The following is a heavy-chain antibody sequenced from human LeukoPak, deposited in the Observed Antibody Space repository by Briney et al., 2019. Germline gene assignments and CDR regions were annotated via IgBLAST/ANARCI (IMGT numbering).Heavy chain of an antibody. Sequence: PGGSLRLSCAASGFTFSSYAMSWVRQAPGKGLEWVSSISSSSSYIYYADSVKGRFTISRDNAKNSLYLQMNSLRAEDTAVYYCARDPLYDSSGYVFVWGQGTLVTVSS. D-gene: IGHD3-22*01. V-gene: IGHV3-21*01. J-gene: IGHJ4*02. CDR2: ISSSSSYI. CDR1: GFTFSSYA. CDR3: ARDPLYDSSGYVFV.